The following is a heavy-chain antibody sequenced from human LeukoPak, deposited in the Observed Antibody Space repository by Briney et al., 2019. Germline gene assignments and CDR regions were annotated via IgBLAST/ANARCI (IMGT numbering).Heavy chain of an antibody. Sequence: GASVTVSCTASGGTFSSYAISWVRQAPGQGLEWMGGIIPIFGTANYAQKFQGRVTITADESMSTAYMELSSLRSEDTAVYYCARVGAVAHWFDPWGQGTLVTVSS. J-gene: IGHJ5*02. CDR2: IIPIFGTA. CDR3: ARVGAVAHWFDP. V-gene: IGHV1-69*13. D-gene: IGHD6-19*01. CDR1: GGTFSSYA.